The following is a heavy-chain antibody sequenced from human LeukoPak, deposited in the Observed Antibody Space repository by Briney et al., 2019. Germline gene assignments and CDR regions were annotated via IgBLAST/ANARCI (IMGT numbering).Heavy chain of an antibody. Sequence: SETLSLTCAVYGGSFSGYYWSWIRQPPGKGLEWIGEINHSGSTNYNPSLKSRVTISVDTSKNQSSLKLSSVTAADTAVYYCARASSWYSAFDIWGQGTMVTVSS. J-gene: IGHJ3*02. CDR3: ARASSWYSAFDI. V-gene: IGHV4-34*01. CDR2: INHSGST. D-gene: IGHD6-13*01. CDR1: GGSFSGYY.